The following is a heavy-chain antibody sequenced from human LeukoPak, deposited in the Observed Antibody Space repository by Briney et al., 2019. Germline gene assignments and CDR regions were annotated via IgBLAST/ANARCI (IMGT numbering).Heavy chain of an antibody. D-gene: IGHD3-22*01. CDR3: ARHRSTGYYYDSSGYFLW. Sequence: SETLSLTCAVYGGSFSGYYWSWIRQPPGKGLEWIGEINHSGSTNYNPSLKSRVTISVDTSKNQFSLKLSSVTAADTAVYYCARHRSTGYYYDSSGYFLWWGQGTLVTVSS. CDR2: INHSGST. J-gene: IGHJ4*02. V-gene: IGHV4-34*01. CDR1: GGSFSGYY.